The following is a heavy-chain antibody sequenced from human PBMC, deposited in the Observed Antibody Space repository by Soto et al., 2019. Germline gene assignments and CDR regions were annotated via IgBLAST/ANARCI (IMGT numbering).Heavy chain of an antibody. CDR2: ISSNGGST. CDR3: VKGEFYYDSSAYYPFDS. J-gene: IGHJ4*02. Sequence: GGSLRLSCAASGFTFSGYAMHWVRQAPGKGLEYVSAISSNGGSTYYANSVKGRFTISRDNTKNSLYLQMNSLRAEDTAVYYCVKGEFYYDSSAYYPFDSWGQGTLVTVSS. V-gene: IGHV3-64*01. D-gene: IGHD3-22*01. CDR1: GFTFSGYA.